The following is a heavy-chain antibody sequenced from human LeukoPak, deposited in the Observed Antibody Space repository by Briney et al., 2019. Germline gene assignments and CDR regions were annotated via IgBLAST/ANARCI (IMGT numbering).Heavy chain of an antibody. CDR1: GVSISSYY. CDR2: IYYSGST. CDR3: AGGGYFDWLPDAFDI. V-gene: IGHV4-59*03. Sequence: PSETLSLTCTVSGVSISSYYWSCIRQPPGKGLEWIGYIYYSGSTNYNPSLQSPVTISVDTSKNQFSLKLSSVTAADTAVYYCAGGGYFDWLPDAFDIWGQGTMVTVSS. D-gene: IGHD3-9*01. J-gene: IGHJ3*02.